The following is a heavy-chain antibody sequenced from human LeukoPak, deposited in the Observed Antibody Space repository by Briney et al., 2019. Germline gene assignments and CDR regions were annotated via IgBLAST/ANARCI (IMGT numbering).Heavy chain of an antibody. Sequence: GGSLRLSCAASGFTFSSFSMNWVRQAPGKGLEWVSYISSGSSTIYYADSVKGRFTISRDNAKNSLYLQMNSLRAEDTAVYYCARDRVGATDYFDYWGQGTLVTVSS. J-gene: IGHJ4*02. D-gene: IGHD1-26*01. CDR2: ISSGSSTI. CDR3: ARDRVGATDYFDY. CDR1: GFTFSSFS. V-gene: IGHV3-48*01.